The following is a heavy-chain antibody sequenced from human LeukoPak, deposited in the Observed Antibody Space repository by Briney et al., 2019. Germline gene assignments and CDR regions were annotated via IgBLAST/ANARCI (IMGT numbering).Heavy chain of an antibody. CDR2: INHSGST. D-gene: IGHD3-10*01. V-gene: IGHV4-34*01. CDR1: GGSFSGYY. J-gene: IGHJ4*02. Sequence: SETLSLTCAVYGGSFSGYYWSWIRQPPGKGLEWIGEINHSGSTNYNPSLKSRVTISVDTSKNQFSLKLSSVTAADTAVYYCARGGAMVRGVIIRDFDYWGQGTLVTVSS. CDR3: ARGGAMVRGVIIRDFDY.